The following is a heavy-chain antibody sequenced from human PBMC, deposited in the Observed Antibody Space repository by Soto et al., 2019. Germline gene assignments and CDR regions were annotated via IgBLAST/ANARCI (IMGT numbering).Heavy chain of an antibody. Sequence: TSAALLLTSAVYGGSYIGYYCRRDRQPPGHRLESIGYMNHSGSTNYNPSLKSQVTISVDTSKNQFSLKLSSVTAADTAVYYCARGEQGGCSSTSCYIRYSYYYGMDLWGHGTTVTVS. CDR3: ARGEQGGCSSTSCYIRYSYYYGMDL. J-gene: IGHJ6*02. D-gene: IGHD2-2*01. V-gene: IGHV4-34*01. CDR1: GGSYIGYY. CDR2: MNHSGST.